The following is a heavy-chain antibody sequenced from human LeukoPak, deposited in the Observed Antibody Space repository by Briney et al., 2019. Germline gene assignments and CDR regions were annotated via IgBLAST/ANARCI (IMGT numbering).Heavy chain of an antibody. V-gene: IGHV3-30-3*01. CDR3: ARDKLLWFGELLED. J-gene: IGHJ4*02. CDR1: GFTFSSYA. CDR2: ISYAGSNK. D-gene: IGHD3-10*01. Sequence: PGGSLRLSCAASGFTFSSYAIHWVRQAPGKGLEWVAVISYAGSNKYYADSVKGRFTISRDNSKNTLYLQMNSLRAEDTAVYYCARDKLLWFGELLEDWGQGTLVTVSS.